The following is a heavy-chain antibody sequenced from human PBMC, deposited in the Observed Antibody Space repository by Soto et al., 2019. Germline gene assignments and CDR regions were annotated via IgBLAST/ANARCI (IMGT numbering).Heavy chain of an antibody. CDR2: IWYDGSNK. J-gene: IGHJ4*02. Sequence: QVQLVESGGGVVQPGRSLRLSCAASGFTFSSYSMHWVRQAPGKGQEWVAVIWYDGSNKYYADSVKGRFTISRDNSKNTLYLQMNSLRAEDTAVYYCARWGIAAGDYSGQGTLVTVSS. CDR3: ARWGIAAGDY. D-gene: IGHD6-13*01. V-gene: IGHV3-33*01. CDR1: GFTFSSYS.